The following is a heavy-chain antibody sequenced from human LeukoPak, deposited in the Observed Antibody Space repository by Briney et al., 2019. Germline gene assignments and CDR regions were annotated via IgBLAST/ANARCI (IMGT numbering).Heavy chain of an antibody. CDR1: GGSFSGYY. CDR2: INHSGST. CDR3: ARDGMTTVVKGSMYWFDP. D-gene: IGHD4-23*01. J-gene: IGHJ5*02. V-gene: IGHV4-34*01. Sequence: SETLSLTCAVYGGSFSGYYWSWIRQPPGKGLEWIGEINHSGSTNYNPSLKSRVTISVDTSKNQFSLKLSSVTAADTAVYYCARDGMTTVVKGSMYWFDPWGQGTLVTVSS.